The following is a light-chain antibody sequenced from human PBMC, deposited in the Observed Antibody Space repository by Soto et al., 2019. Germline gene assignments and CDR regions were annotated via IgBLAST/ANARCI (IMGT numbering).Light chain of an antibody. CDR1: SSNIGDNT. CDR2: NNN. V-gene: IGLV1-44*01. CDR3: AAWDDSLNGHWV. J-gene: IGLJ3*02. Sequence: VLTQSPSASGTPGQRVTISCSGSSSNIGDNTVNWYQQFPGTAPRLLIYNNNQRPSGVPDRFSGSKSGTSASLAISGLQSEDEAEYYCAAWDDSLNGHWVFGGGTKLTVL.